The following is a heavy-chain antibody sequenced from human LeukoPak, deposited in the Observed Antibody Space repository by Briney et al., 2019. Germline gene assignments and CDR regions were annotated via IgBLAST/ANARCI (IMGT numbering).Heavy chain of an antibody. CDR3: ARSKDFWSGYSFDP. J-gene: IGHJ5*02. V-gene: IGHV4-4*07. CDR1: GGSMNDGSYF. Sequence: SETLSLTCTVSGGSMNDGSYFWNWIRQPAGKGLEWIGRAYTSGSTNYNPSLKSRVTMSVDTSKNQFSLKLSSVTAADTAVYYCARSKDFWSGYSFDPWGQGTLVTVSS. CDR2: AYTSGST. D-gene: IGHD3-3*01.